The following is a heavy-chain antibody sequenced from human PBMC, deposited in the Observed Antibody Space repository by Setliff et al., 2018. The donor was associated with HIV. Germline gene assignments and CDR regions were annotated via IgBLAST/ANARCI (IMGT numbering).Heavy chain of an antibody. CDR3: ARVIGWNDAGDY. CDR2: INHSGST. D-gene: IGHD1-1*01. V-gene: IGHV4-59*11. CDR1: GGSISSHY. Sequence: SETLSLTCSVSGGSISSHYWGWIRQPPGRGLEWIGEINHSGSTNYNPSLKSRVTISVDTSKNQFSLKLSFVTAADTAVYYCARVIGWNDAGDYWGRGTLVTVSS. J-gene: IGHJ4*02.